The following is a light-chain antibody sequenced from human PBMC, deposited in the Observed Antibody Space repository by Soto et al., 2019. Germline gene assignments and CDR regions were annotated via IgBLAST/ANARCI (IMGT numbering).Light chain of an antibody. J-gene: IGKJ4*01. CDR2: GAS. V-gene: IGKV3-15*01. CDR1: QDIRSS. Sequence: EIVMTQSPATLSVSPGERVTLSCRASQDIRSSLAWYQQKPGQAPRLLIYGASIRATGVPATFSGSGSGTEFTLSISSLQSEHLRVYYCQQDSSWPLTFGGGTKVDIK. CDR3: QQDSSWPLT.